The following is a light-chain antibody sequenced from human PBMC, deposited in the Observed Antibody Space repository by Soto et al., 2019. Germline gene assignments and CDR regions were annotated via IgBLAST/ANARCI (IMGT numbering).Light chain of an antibody. Sequence: EIVLTQSPGTLSLSPGERVTLSCRASQSINSDYLAWYQQKNGQAPRLLIHGASSRATGVPDRFSGSGSGTDFTLTISRLEPEDSALFYCQHYDTSPLTFGGGTKVDIK. CDR1: QSINSDY. V-gene: IGKV3-20*01. J-gene: IGKJ4*01. CDR2: GAS. CDR3: QHYDTSPLT.